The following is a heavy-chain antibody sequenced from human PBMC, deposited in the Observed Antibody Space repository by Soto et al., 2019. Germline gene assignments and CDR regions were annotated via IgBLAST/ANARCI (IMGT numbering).Heavy chain of an antibody. J-gene: IGHJ3*02. CDR1: GFTFSNYA. V-gene: IGHV3-33*01. D-gene: IGHD1-7*01. Sequence: QVQLVESWGGGVQPGRSLRLSCAASGFTFSNYAMHWVRQAPGKGLEWVAVIWSDGSNKYYADSVKGRFTISRDNSKNTLYLQMNSLRAEDTAVYSCARDNWNYVSAFDIWGQGTMVTVSS. CDR3: ARDNWNYVSAFDI. CDR2: IWSDGSNK.